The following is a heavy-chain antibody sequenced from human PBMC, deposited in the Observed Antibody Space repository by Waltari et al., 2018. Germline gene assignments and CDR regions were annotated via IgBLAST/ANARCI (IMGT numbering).Heavy chain of an antibody. CDR1: GFTVSSNY. CDR2: IVSGGST. J-gene: IGHJ3*02. Sequence: EVQLVESGGGLIQPGGSLRLSCAASGFTVSSNYMSWVRQAPGKGLGWVSVIVSGGSTYYAEPVKCRFTISRDNSKNTLYLQMNSLRAEDTAVYYCASSGWAGSDAFDIWGQGTMVTVSS. D-gene: IGHD3-10*01. V-gene: IGHV3-53*01. CDR3: ASSGWAGSDAFDI.